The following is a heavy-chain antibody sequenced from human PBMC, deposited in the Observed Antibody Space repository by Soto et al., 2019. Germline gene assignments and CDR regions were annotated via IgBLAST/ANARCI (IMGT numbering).Heavy chain of an antibody. V-gene: IGHV1-2*04. D-gene: IGHD6-19*01. CDR3: ARDTRIAVAGTLYYYYGMDV. J-gene: IGHJ6*02. Sequence: ASVKVSCKASGYTFTGYYMHWVRQAPGQGLEWMGWINPNSGGTNYAQKFQGWVTMTRDTSISTAYMELSRLRSDDTAVYYCARDTRIAVAGTLYYYYGMDVWGQGTTVTVSS. CDR1: GYTFTGYY. CDR2: INPNSGGT.